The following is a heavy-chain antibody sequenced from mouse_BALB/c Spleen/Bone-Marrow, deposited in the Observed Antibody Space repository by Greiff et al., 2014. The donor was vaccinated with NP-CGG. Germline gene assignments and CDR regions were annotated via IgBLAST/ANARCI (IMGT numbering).Heavy chain of an antibody. V-gene: IGHV5-17*02. J-gene: IGHJ4*01. CDR2: ISSGSSTI. CDR3: TRSGTLGAMDY. Sequence: VQLQQSGGGLVQPGGSRKLSCAASGFTFSSFRMHWVRQAPEKGLEWVAYISSGSSTIYYADTMKGRFTISRDNPKNTLFLQMTSLRSVDTAMYYCTRSGTLGAMDYWGQGTSVTVSS. CDR1: GFTFSSFR. D-gene: IGHD3-3*01.